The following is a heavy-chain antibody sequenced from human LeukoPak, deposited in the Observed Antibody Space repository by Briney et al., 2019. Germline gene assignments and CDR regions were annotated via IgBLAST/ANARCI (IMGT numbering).Heavy chain of an antibody. CDR3: ALGDILTGYWAEYFVY. CDR2: IYGYNGNT. CDR1: GYTFTSYD. Sequence: AASVKVSCKASGYTFTSYDINWVRQAIGQGLEWMGWIYGYNGNTNYAPKFQDRVTMTTDTSTKTAYMELKNLRSDDTAMYYCALGDILTGYWAEYFVYWGQGTLITVPS. J-gene: IGHJ4*02. V-gene: IGHV1-18*01. D-gene: IGHD3-9*01.